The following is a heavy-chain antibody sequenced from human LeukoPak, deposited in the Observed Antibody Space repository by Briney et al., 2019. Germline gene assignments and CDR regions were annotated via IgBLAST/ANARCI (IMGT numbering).Heavy chain of an antibody. CDR1: GFTFSSYA. J-gene: IGHJ4*02. D-gene: IGHD3-3*01. V-gene: IGHV3-23*01. Sequence: GGSLRLSCAASGFTFSSYAMSWVRQAPGKGLEWVSAISGSGGSTYYADSVKGRFTISRDNSKNTLYLQMNSLRAEDTAVYYCAKGRYDFWSGSLYYFDYWGQGTLVTVSS. CDR3: AKGRYDFWSGSLYYFDY. CDR2: ISGSGGST.